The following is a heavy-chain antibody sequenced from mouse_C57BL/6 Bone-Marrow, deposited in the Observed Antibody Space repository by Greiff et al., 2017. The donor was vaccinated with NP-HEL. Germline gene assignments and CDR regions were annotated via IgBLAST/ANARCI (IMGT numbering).Heavy chain of an antibody. CDR2: IWGVGST. CDR1: GFSLPSYG. CDR3: ASVYYSNSAWFAY. J-gene: IGHJ3*01. D-gene: IGHD2-5*01. V-gene: IGHV2-6*01. Sequence: QVQLKESGPGLVAPSQSLSITCTVSGFSLPSYGVDWVRQSPGKGLEWLGVIWGVGSTNYNSALNSRLRISKDNSKSQVFLKMNSLQTDDTAMYYCASVYYSNSAWFAYWGQGTLVTVSA.